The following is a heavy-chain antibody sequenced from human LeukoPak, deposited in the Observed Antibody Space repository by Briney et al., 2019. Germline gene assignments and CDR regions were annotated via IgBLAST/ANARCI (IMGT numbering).Heavy chain of an antibody. CDR1: GFTFSSYE. CDR3: AREGRGSGSYGYDY. CDR2: ISSSGSTI. Sequence: GGSLRLSCAASGFTFSSYEMNWVRQAPGKGLEWVSYISSSGSTIYYADSVKGRFTISRDNAKNSLYLQMNSLRAEDTAVYYCAREGRGSGSYGYDYWGQGTLVTVSS. D-gene: IGHD3-10*01. V-gene: IGHV3-48*03. J-gene: IGHJ4*02.